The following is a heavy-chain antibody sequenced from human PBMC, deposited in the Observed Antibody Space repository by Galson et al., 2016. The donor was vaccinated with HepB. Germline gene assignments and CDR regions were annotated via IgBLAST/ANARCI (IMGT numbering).Heavy chain of an antibody. CDR1: GFTFSNYG. J-gene: IGHJ5*01. V-gene: IGHV3-33*05. D-gene: IGHD3-10*01. CDR2: ISYDGSNK. Sequence: SLRLSCAASGFTFSNYGMHWVRQAPGKGLEWVTLISYDGSNKDYADSVKGRFTISRDNSNNTLSLQMNSLRAEDTAVYNCVRSFRSAWDRYFFDSWGQGTLMIVSS. CDR3: VRSFRSAWDRYFFDS.